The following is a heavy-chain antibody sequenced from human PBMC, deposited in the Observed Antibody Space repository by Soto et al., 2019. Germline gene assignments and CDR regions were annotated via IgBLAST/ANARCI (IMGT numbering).Heavy chain of an antibody. CDR1: GGSISSGDYY. Sequence: QVQLQESGPGLVKPSQTLSLTCSVSGGSISSGDYYWSWIRQPPGKGLEWIGYISYSGSTYYNPSLKSRVTMSVDTSENQFSLKLSSVTAADTAVYYCAREVVVPFTYYFDYWGQGTLVTVSS. D-gene: IGHD2-2*01. V-gene: IGHV4-30-4*01. CDR3: AREVVVPFTYYFDY. CDR2: ISYSGST. J-gene: IGHJ4*02.